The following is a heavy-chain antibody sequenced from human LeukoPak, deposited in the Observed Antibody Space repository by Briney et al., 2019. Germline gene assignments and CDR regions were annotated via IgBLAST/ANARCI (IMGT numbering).Heavy chain of an antibody. D-gene: IGHD3-10*01. CDR1: GFTFSSYS. CDR3: ARWPPAMVRGAVDY. Sequence: GGSLRLSCAASGFTFSSYSMNWVRQAPGKGLEWVSSISSSSSYIYYADSVKGRFTISRDNAKNSLYLQMNSLRAEDTAVYYCARWPPAMVRGAVDYWGQGTLVTVSS. CDR2: ISSSSSYI. V-gene: IGHV3-21*01. J-gene: IGHJ4*02.